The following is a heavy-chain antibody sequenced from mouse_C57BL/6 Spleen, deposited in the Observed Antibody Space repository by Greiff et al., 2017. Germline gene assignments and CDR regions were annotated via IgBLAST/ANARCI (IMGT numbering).Heavy chain of an antibody. V-gene: IGHV1-50*01. CDR3: AREAY. J-gene: IGHJ3*01. Sequence: QVQLQQPGAELVKPGASVKLSCKASGYTFTSYWMQWVKQRPGQGLEWIGEIDPSDSYTNYNQKFKGKATLPVDTSSSTAYMQLSSLTSEDSAVYYCAREAYWGQGTLVTVSA. CDR2: IDPSDSYT. CDR1: GYTFTSYW.